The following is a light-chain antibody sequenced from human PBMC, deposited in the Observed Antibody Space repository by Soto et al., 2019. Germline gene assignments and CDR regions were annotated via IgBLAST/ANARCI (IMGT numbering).Light chain of an antibody. J-gene: IGKJ5*01. CDR1: QSLITRY. CDR3: QQYGTSPT. V-gene: IGKV3-20*01. CDR2: GAS. Sequence: EIVLTQSPGTLSLFPGERATLSCRASQSLITRYLAWYQQKPGQAPRLLIYGASSRATGIPDRFSGSASGTDFTLTISRLEPEDFAVYSCQQYGTSPTFGQGTRLEI.